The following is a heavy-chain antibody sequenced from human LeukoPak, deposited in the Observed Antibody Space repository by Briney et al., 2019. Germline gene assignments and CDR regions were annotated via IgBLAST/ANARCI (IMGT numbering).Heavy chain of an antibody. CDR2: INSDGSST. Sequence: GGSLRLSCAASGFTFSSYGMHWVRQAPGKGLVWVSRINSDGSSTSYADSVKGRFTISRDNAKNTLYLQMNSLRAEDAAVYYCARETRITMIVVALDGAFDIWGQGTMVTVSS. CDR1: GFTFSSYG. CDR3: ARETRITMIVVALDGAFDI. D-gene: IGHD3-22*01. V-gene: IGHV3-74*01. J-gene: IGHJ3*02.